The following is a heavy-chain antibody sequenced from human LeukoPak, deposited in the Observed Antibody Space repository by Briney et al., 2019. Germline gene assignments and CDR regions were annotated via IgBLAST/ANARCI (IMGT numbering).Heavy chain of an antibody. CDR2: FDPEDGET. J-gene: IGHJ4*02. CDR1: GYTLTELS. CDR3: ATADVAVAGTPDY. V-gene: IGHV1-24*01. D-gene: IGHD6-19*01. Sequence: ASVKVSCKVSGYTLTELSMHWVRQAPGKGLEWMGRFDPEDGETIYAQKLQGRVTMTEDTSTNTAYMELSSLRSEDTAVYYCATADVAVAGTPDYWGQGTLVTVSS.